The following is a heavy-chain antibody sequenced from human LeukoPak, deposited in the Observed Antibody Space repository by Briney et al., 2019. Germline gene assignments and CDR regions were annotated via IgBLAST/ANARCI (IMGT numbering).Heavy chain of an antibody. CDR3: ARRRYYDGSGYLE. J-gene: IGHJ1*01. Sequence: SETLSLTCSVSSDSVSRSESYWDWIRQPPGKGLQWIGTIYYSGRTYYSPSLKSRVTMSVDTSNNQFSLNLRSVTSADTAVYYCARRRYYDGSGYLEWGQGTLLSVSS. V-gene: IGHV4-39*01. CDR1: SDSVSRSESY. CDR2: IYYSGRT. D-gene: IGHD3-22*01.